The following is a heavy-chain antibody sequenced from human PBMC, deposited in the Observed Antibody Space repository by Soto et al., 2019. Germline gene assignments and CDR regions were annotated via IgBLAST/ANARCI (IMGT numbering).Heavy chain of an antibody. V-gene: IGHV1-69*01. Sequence: QVQLVQSGAEVKKPGSSVKDSCKASGGTFSSYAISWVRPAPGQGLEWMGGIIPLFGTANYAQKFQCRVTITADESTSTAYMELSSLRAEDTAVYYCASTQPGGSMAIDYWGQGALVAVSS. D-gene: IGHD3-10*01. CDR1: GGTFSSYA. CDR2: IIPLFGTA. CDR3: ASTQPGGSMAIDY. J-gene: IGHJ4*02.